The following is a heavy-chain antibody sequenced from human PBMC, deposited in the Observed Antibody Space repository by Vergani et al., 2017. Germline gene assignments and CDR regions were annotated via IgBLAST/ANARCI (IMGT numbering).Heavy chain of an antibody. V-gene: IGHV3-7*01. CDR3: ARDLDVPYYYGSGSYPDAFDS. D-gene: IGHD3-10*01. Sequence: EVQLLESGGGLVQPGGSLRLSCAASGFTFSTSWMSWVRQAPGKGLEWVANIKQDGSEKYYVDSVKGRFTISRENAKNSLYLKMNSLRAEDTAVYYCARDLDVPYYYGSGSYPDAFDSWGQGTMVTVSS. CDR2: IKQDGSEK. CDR1: GFTFSTSW. J-gene: IGHJ3*02.